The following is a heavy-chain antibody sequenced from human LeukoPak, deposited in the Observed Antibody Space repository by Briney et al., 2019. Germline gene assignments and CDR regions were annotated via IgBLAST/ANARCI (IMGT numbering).Heavy chain of an antibody. CDR3: TGVSRSSWYDY. CDR2: TKSKTDGGTP. Sequence: GGSLRLSCAASGFTFSNAWMSWVRQAPGKGLEWVGRTKSKTDGGTPDYAAPVKGRFTISRDDSKNTLYLQMNSLKTEDTAVYYCTGVSRSSWYDYWGQGTLVTVSS. CDR1: GFTFSNAW. D-gene: IGHD6-13*01. V-gene: IGHV3-15*01. J-gene: IGHJ4*02.